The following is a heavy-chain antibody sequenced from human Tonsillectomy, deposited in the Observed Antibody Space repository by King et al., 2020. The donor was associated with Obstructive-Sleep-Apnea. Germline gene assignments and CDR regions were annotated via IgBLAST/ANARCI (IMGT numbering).Heavy chain of an antibody. CDR2: ISSSGSTI. CDR3: ARESSPTMIVVDLYYFDY. J-gene: IGHJ4*02. V-gene: IGHV3-11*01. Sequence: VQLVESGGGLVKPGGSLRLSCAASGFTFSDYYMSRIRQAPGKGLEWVSYISSSGSTIYYADSVKGRFTISRDNAKNSLYLQMNSLRAEDTAVYYCARESSPTMIVVDLYYFDYWGQGTLVTVSS. D-gene: IGHD3-22*01. CDR1: GFTFSDYY.